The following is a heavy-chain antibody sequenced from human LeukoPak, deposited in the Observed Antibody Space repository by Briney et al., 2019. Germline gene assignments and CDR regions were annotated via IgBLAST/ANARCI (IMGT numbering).Heavy chain of an antibody. D-gene: IGHD1-26*01. CDR2: IYYSGST. V-gene: IGHV4-61*08. J-gene: IGHJ6*02. CDR3: ARDGKSRGMDA. Sequence: SETLSLTCTVSGGSISSGGYYWSWIRQHPGKGLEWIGYIYYSGSTNYNPPLKSRVTISVDTSKNQFSLKLSSVTAADTAVYYCARDGKSRGMDAWGQGTTVTVSS. CDR1: GGSISSGGYY.